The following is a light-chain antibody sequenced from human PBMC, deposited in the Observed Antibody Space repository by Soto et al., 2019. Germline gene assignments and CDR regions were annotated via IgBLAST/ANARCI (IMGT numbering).Light chain of an antibody. J-gene: IGKJ4*01. CDR1: QSVGSW. CDR3: QLYAFFPLS. Sequence: DIQMIKSPSTLSASVGDRVTISCRASQSVGSWLAWYQQKPGKAPKFLIYDASTLESGVPSRFSGSGSGTEFTLTISILQPDDVVTYYCQLYAFFPLSCGGGTKVDI. V-gene: IGKV1-5*01. CDR2: DAS.